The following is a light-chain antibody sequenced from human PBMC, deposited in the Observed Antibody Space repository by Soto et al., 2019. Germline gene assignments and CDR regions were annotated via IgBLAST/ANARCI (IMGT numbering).Light chain of an antibody. J-gene: IGKJ2*01. CDR1: QSISSW. V-gene: IGKV1-5*03. CDR2: KAS. Sequence: DIQMTQSPSTLPASVGDRVTITCRASQSISSWLAWYQQKPGKAPKLLIHKASTLESGVPSRFSGSGSGTEFTLTISSLQSEDFATYYCQQYQSYSDTFGQGTKLDIK. CDR3: QQYQSYSDT.